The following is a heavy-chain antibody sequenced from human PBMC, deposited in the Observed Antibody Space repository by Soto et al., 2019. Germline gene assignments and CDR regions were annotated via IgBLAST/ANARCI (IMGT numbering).Heavy chain of an antibody. CDR2: INHSGST. Sequence: QVKLQESGPGLVRTSETLSLTCTVSGGSIGSYYWSWIRQAPENGLEWIAFINHSGSTNYKPSLKMRVAISLDTSNNQFSLKLTSVSAADTAVYYCARHLKDIVFIGPFEYCGQGFLVTVSS. V-gene: IGHV4-59*08. CDR3: ARHLKDIVFIGPFEY. J-gene: IGHJ4*02. CDR1: GGSIGSYY. D-gene: IGHD2-15*01.